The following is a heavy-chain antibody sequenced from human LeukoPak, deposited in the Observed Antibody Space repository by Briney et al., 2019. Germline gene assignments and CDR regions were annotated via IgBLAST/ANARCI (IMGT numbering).Heavy chain of an antibody. Sequence: KPSETLSLTCTVSGGSISSYYWSRIRQPPGEGLEWIGYIYYSGSTNYNPSLKSRVTISVDRSKNQFSLKLSSVTAADTAVYYCASYGDYVLDYWGQGTLVTVSS. V-gene: IGHV4-59*12. J-gene: IGHJ4*02. CDR2: IYYSGST. D-gene: IGHD4-17*01. CDR1: GGSISSYY. CDR3: ASYGDYVLDY.